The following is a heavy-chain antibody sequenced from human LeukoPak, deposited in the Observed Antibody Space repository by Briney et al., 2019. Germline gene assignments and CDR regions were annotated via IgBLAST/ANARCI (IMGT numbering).Heavy chain of an antibody. J-gene: IGHJ4*02. V-gene: IGHV4-59*01. D-gene: IGHD6-13*01. CDR3: ARDSSSWSQTLDY. Sequence: SETLSLTCTVSGGSISSYYWSWIRQPPGKGLEWIGYIYYSGSTNYNPSLKSRVTISVDTSKNQFSLKLSSVTAADTAVYYCARDSSSWSQTLDYWGQGTLVTVSS. CDR2: IYYSGST. CDR1: GGSISSYY.